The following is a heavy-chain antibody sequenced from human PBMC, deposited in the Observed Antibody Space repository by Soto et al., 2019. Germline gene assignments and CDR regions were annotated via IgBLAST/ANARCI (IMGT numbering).Heavy chain of an antibody. CDR3: ARAVVLTFTRFYDMDV. V-gene: IGHV1-69*18. D-gene: IGHD3-9*01. J-gene: IGHJ6*02. Sequence: QVQLVQSGAEVKTPGSSVKVSCKASGGTFSSYSINWVRQALGQGLEWMGRLIPMFGTTDYAQRFQGRVTFTADESTSTASMEVTNLTSEDTAVYYCARAVVLTFTRFYDMDVWGQGTTVTVSS. CDR1: GGTFSSYS. CDR2: LIPMFGTT.